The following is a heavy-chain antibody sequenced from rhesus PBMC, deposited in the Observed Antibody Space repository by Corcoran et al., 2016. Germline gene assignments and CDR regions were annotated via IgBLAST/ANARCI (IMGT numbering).Heavy chain of an antibody. V-gene: IGHV4-169*02. J-gene: IGHJ4*01. Sequence: QLQLQESGPGLVKPSETLSLTCAVSGGSISSSYWSWIRQAPGKGLEGIGYIYGSGNSTNYNPALKSRGTLSVETAKNQLSLKLSSGTAADTAVYYCASDGGRYYLMGPLGYWGQGVLVTVSS. CDR1: GGSISSSY. D-gene: IGHD3-16*01. CDR2: IYGSGNST. CDR3: ASDGGRYYLMGPLGY.